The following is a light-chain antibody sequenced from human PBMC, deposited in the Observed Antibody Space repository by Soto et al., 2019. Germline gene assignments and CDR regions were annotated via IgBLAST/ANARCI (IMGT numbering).Light chain of an antibody. CDR2: EVS. Sequence: QSALTQPASVSGSPGQSITISCTGTSSDVGGYNYVSWYQQHPGKAPKLMIYEVSNRPSGVSNRFSGYKSCNTASLTISGLQAEDEADYYCSSYTSSSTLVFGTGTKLTVL. CDR1: SSDVGGYNY. V-gene: IGLV2-14*01. CDR3: SSYTSSSTLV. J-gene: IGLJ1*01.